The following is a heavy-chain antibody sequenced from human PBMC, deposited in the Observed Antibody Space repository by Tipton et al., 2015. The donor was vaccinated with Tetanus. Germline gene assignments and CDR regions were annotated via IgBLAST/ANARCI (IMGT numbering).Heavy chain of an antibody. CDR1: GYTFTNYG. CDR2: INPDSGGT. J-gene: IGHJ4*02. CDR3: ARDYSIPYYFDY. D-gene: IGHD4-11*01. Sequence: QVQLVQSGAEVREPGASVKVSCKAFGYTFTNYGIHWVRQAPGQGLEWLGWINPDSGGTKYTQNFQGRVTMTRDTPTTTVYLELTSLKSDDTAVYYCARDYSIPYYFDYWGQGTRVIVSS. V-gene: IGHV1-2*02.